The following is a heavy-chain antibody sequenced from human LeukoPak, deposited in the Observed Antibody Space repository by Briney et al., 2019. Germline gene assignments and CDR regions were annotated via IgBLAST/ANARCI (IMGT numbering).Heavy chain of an antibody. D-gene: IGHD2-15*01. V-gene: IGHV1-18*01. CDR3: AREGSVYCSGGSCYPGRTFYYYYGMDV. J-gene: IGHJ6*02. CDR1: GYTFTSYG. CDR2: ISAYNGNT. Sequence: WASVKVSCKASGYTFTSYGISWVRQAPAQGLEWMGWISAYNGNTNYAHKLQGRVTMTTDTSTSTAYMELRSLRSDYTAVYYCAREGSVYCSGGSCYPGRTFYYYYGMDVWGQGTTVTVSS.